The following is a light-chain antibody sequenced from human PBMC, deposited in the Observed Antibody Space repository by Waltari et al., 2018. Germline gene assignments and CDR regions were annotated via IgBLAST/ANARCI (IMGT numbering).Light chain of an antibody. J-gene: IGKJ1*01. V-gene: IGKV1-39*01. CDR3: QQTYSTPRT. CDR2: ATS. CDR1: QTISSH. Sequence: DIQMTQSPSSLSASEGDRVTITCRASQTISSHLNWYQQKPGKAPKLLIYATSTLQSGVPSRFSGTASGTDFTLTISSLQPEDFASYFCQQTYSTPRTFGQGTKVEIK.